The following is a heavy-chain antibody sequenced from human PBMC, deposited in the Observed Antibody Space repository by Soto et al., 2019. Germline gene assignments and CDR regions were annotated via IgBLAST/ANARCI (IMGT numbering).Heavy chain of an antibody. CDR1: GFTFINYA. J-gene: IGHJ2*01. CDR2: TSGGGDVA. V-gene: IGHV3-23*01. D-gene: IGHD4-17*01. Sequence: EVQLLESGGGLIQPGGSLRLSCTASGFTFINYAMNWVRQAPGKGLEWVSGTSGGGDVAFYADSVKGRFAISRDNSKNTLSLLMNSLRDEDTALYYCVKKSIGTVTNPVYWSFDLWGRGTLVTVSS. CDR3: VKKSIGTVTNPVYWSFDL.